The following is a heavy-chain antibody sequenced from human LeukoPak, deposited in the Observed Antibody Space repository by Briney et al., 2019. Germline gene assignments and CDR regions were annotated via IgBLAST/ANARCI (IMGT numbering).Heavy chain of an antibody. V-gene: IGHV1-2*02. Sequence: ASVKVSCKASGYTFTGYYMHWVRQAPGQGLEWMGWINPNSGGTNYAQKFQGRVTMTRDTSISTAYMELSRLRSDDTAVYYCARTWGYGSSTSCRDAFDIWGQGTMVTVSS. CDR3: ARTWGYGSSTSCRDAFDI. CDR2: INPNSGGT. D-gene: IGHD2-2*01. J-gene: IGHJ3*02. CDR1: GYTFTGYY.